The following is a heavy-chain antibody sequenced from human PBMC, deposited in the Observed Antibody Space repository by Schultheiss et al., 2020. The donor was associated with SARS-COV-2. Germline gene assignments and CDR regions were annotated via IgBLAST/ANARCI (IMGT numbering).Heavy chain of an antibody. V-gene: IGHV4-59*04. CDR3: ARVARSGDY. CDR2: IYYSGST. Sequence: GSLRLSCAASGFTFSSYAMSWVRQAPGKGLEWIGYIYYSGSTYYNPSLKSRVTMSVDTSKNQFSLKLSSVTAADTAVYYCARVARSGDYWGQGTLVTVSS. CDR1: GFTFSSYA. J-gene: IGHJ4*02. D-gene: IGHD3-10*01.